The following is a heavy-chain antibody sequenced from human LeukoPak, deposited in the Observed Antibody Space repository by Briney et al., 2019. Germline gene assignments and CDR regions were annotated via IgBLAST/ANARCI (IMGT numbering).Heavy chain of an antibody. CDR2: IYVTGST. V-gene: IGHV4-4*07. J-gene: IGHJ6*03. Sequence: SETLSLTCTVSGGSIINYYWSWIRQPAGTGLEWVGRIYVTGSTIYNPSLQSRLSMSVDTSKNQFSLRLTSVTAADTAVYYCARLKFYDSTGYSPGYYMDVWGKGITVTVSS. D-gene: IGHD3-22*01. CDR3: ARLKFYDSTGYSPGYYMDV. CDR1: GGSIINYY.